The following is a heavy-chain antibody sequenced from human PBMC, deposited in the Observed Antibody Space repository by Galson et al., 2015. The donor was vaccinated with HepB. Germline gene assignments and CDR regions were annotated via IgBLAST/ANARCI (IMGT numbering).Heavy chain of an antibody. CDR2: ISAYNGNT. Sequence: SVKVSCKASGYTFTSYGISWVRQAPGQGLEWMGWISAYNGNTNYAQKLQGRVTMTTDTSTSTAYMELRSLRSDDTAVYYCARWTDSSGLYYYYYMDVWGKGTTVTVSS. D-gene: IGHD3-22*01. CDR3: ARWTDSSGLYYYYYMDV. CDR1: GYTFTSYG. J-gene: IGHJ6*03. V-gene: IGHV1-18*01.